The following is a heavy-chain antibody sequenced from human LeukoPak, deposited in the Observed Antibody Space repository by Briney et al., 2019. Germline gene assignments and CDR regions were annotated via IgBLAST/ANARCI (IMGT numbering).Heavy chain of an antibody. CDR2: ISSSGISI. V-gene: IGHV3-21*01. CDR3: TGAQTSGWSYFDS. CDR1: GFAFSNHN. D-gene: IGHD6-19*01. Sequence: GGSLRLSCAASGFAFSNHNMNWVRQAPGKGLEWVSSISSSGISIFYADSVKGRFTISRDNAKNSLYLQMNSLRAEDTAVYYCTGAQTSGWSYFDSWGQGTLVTVSS. J-gene: IGHJ4*02.